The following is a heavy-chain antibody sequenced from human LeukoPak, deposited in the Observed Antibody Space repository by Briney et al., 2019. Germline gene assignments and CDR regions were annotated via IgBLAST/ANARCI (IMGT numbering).Heavy chain of an antibody. D-gene: IGHD4-23*01. CDR2: ISTSSSYI. CDR1: GFTFSSYS. V-gene: IGHV3-21*01. CDR3: ARGQDTVVTSRDAFDI. J-gene: IGHJ3*02. Sequence: PGGSLRLSCAASGFTFSSYSMNWVRQAPGKGLEWVSFISTSSSYIHYADSVKGRFTISRDNSKNTLYLQMNSLRAEDTAVYYCARGQDTVVTSRDAFDIWGQGTMVTVSS.